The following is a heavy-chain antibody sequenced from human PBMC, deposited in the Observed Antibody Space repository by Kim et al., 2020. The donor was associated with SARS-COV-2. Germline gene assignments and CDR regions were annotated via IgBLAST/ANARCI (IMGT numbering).Heavy chain of an antibody. Sequence: GGSLRLSCAASGFTFSSYGMHWVRQAPGKGLEWVAVIWYDGSNKYYADSVKGRFTISIDNSKNTLYLQMNSLRAEDTAVYYCAKASGSEGGRVLDTAMAYAALDYWGQGTLVTVSS. J-gene: IGHJ4*02. V-gene: IGHV3-33*06. CDR2: IWYDGSNK. CDR3: AKASGSEGGRVLDTAMAYAALDY. CDR1: GFTFSSYG. D-gene: IGHD5-18*01.